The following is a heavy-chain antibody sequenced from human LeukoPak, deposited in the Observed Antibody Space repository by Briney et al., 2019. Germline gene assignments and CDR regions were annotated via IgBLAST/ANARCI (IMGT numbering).Heavy chain of an antibody. CDR1: GGTFSSYA. Sequence: SVEVSCKASGGTFSSYAISWVRQAPGQGLEWMGGIIPIFGTANYAQKFQGRVTITADESTSTAYMELSSLRSEDTAVYYCARGGDEYYIRPTVDYWGQGTLVTVSS. V-gene: IGHV1-69*13. CDR3: ARGGDEYYIRPTVDY. CDR2: IIPIFGTA. J-gene: IGHJ4*02. D-gene: IGHD3-10*01.